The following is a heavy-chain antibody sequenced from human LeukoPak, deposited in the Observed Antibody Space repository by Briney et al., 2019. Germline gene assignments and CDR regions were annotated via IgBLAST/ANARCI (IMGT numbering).Heavy chain of an antibody. J-gene: IGHJ4*02. CDR2: INPNSGGT. D-gene: IGHD2-2*01. CDR1: GGTFSSYA. CDR3: AREGRRIVVVPAAISY. V-gene: IGHV1-2*02. Sequence: ASVKVSCKXSGGTFSSYAISWVRQAPGQGPEWMGWINPNSGGTNYAQKFQGRVTMTRDTSISTAYMELSRLRSDDTAVYCCAREGRRIVVVPAAISYWGQGTLVTVSS.